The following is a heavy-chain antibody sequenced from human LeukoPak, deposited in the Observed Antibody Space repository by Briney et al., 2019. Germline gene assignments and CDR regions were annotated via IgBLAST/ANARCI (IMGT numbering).Heavy chain of an antibody. Sequence: GGSLRLSCAVSGFTFSDHYMDWVRQAPGKGLEWVGRTRNKANSYTTVYAASVQGRFTVSRDDTKNSLYLQMNSLRDEDTAVYYCARDSLMGDPFDYWGQGTLVTVSS. D-gene: IGHD2-8*01. CDR3: ARDSLMGDPFDY. CDR1: GFTFSDHY. J-gene: IGHJ4*02. CDR2: TRNKANSYTT. V-gene: IGHV3-72*01.